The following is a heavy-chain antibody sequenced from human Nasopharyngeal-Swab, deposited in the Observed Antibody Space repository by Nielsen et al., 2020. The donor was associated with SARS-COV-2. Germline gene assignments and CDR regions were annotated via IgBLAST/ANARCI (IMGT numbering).Heavy chain of an antibody. CDR2: ISSTGDYI. CDR3: AKDLAIATRPLYYFDY. J-gene: IGHJ4*02. D-gene: IGHD6-6*01. V-gene: IGHV3-21*04. Sequence: GGSLRLSCAASGFTFSIYTMNWVRQAPGKGLEWASAISSTGDYIYHAASVKGRFTVSRDNAKNSLFLQMNSLRTEDTALYYCAKDLAIATRPLYYFDYWGQGSLVTVSS. CDR1: GFTFSIYT.